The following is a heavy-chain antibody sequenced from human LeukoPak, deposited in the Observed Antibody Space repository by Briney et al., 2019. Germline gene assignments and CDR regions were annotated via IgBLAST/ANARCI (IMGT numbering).Heavy chain of an antibody. CDR2: IGSSGTTI. D-gene: IGHD6-19*01. CDR1: GFPFSIYE. CDR3: ALLAVASDFDY. J-gene: IGHJ4*02. V-gene: IGHV3-48*03. Sequence: GGSLRLSCALSGFPFSIYEMNWVRQPPGKGLEWVSNIGSSGTTIYYADSVKGRFSISRDNAKSSLYLQMNSLRVEDTAVYYCALLAVASDFDYWGQGALVTVSS.